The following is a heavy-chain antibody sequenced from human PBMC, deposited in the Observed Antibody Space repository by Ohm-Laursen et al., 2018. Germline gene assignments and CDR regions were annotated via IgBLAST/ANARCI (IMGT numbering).Heavy chain of an antibody. D-gene: IGHD2/OR15-2a*01. Sequence: SLRLSCSASGFTFSNYAMSWVRQAPGKGLEWVSVISAGGSSTYYADSVKGRLTISRDNSKNMLYLQMNSLTAEDTAVYYCAVAREFNFDYWGQGTLAAVSS. J-gene: IGHJ4*02. CDR1: GFTFSNYA. CDR3: AVAREFNFDY. CDR2: ISAGGSST. V-gene: IGHV3-23*01.